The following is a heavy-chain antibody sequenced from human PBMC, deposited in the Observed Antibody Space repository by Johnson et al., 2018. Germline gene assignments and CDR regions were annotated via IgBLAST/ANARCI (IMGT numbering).Heavy chain of an antibody. CDR3: ARSASDYNAFHI. Sequence: VQLQESGAEVKKPGESLRISCKGSGYSFTKYWIGWVRQMPGKGLEWMGIIYPGDSDTRHSPSFQGQVTISADKSITTAYLQGSSLKASDTAMYYCARSASDYNAFHIWGQGTMVTVSS. J-gene: IGHJ3*02. V-gene: IGHV5-51*01. CDR2: IYPGDSDT. D-gene: IGHD3-10*01. CDR1: GYSFTKYW.